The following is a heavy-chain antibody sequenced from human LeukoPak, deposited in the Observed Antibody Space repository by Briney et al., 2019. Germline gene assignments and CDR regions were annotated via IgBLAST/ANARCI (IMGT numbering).Heavy chain of an antibody. D-gene: IGHD3-16*01. CDR2: IYYSGST. CDR1: GGSISSYY. Sequence: SETLSLTCTVSGGSISSYYWSWIRQPPGKGLEWIGYIYYSGSTNYNPSRKSRVTISVDTSKNQFSLKLSSVTAADTAVYYCARDGGSTLEGDYNWFDPWGQGTLVTVSS. V-gene: IGHV4-59*01. CDR3: ARDGGSTLEGDYNWFDP. J-gene: IGHJ5*02.